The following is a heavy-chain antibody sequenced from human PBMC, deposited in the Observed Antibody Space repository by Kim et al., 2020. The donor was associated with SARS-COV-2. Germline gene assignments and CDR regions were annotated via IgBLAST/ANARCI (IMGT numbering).Heavy chain of an antibody. CDR3: SRGVDRAKTGVD. D-gene: IGHD5-18*01. Sequence: SETLSLTCAVYGGSFSGYYRSWIRQPPGKGLEWIGEIHPSGSADYNPSLNSRVSISLDTSKNQFSLRLCSVTAADTAVYYCSRGVDRAKTGVDWGQGTLVTVSS. V-gene: IGHV4-34*01. J-gene: IGHJ4*02. CDR2: IHPSGSA. CDR1: GGSFSGYY.